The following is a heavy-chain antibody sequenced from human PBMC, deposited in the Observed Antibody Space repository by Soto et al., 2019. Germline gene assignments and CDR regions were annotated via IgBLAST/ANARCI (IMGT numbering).Heavy chain of an antibody. V-gene: IGHV4-59*01. D-gene: IGHD3-22*01. CDR3: ARGARSGAFDI. CDR2: IYYSGST. Sequence: PSETLSLTCTVSGGSISSYYWSWIRQPPGKGLEWIGYIYYSGSTNYNPSLKSRVTISVDTSKNQFSLKLSSVTAADTAVYYCARGARSGAFDIWGQGTMVTVSS. CDR1: GGSISSYY. J-gene: IGHJ3*02.